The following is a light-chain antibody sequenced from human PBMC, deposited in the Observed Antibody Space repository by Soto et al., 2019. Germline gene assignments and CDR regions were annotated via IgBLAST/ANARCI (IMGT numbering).Light chain of an antibody. CDR3: QQYNNWPPVT. CDR2: GAS. Sequence: EIVMTQSPATPSLSPGERATLSCRASQSISYNLAWYQQKPGQAPRLLIYGASTRATGIPARFSGSGSGTEFTLTINSLQSEDFAVYYCQQYNNWPPVTFGQGTRLEIK. CDR1: QSISYN. J-gene: IGKJ5*01. V-gene: IGKV3-15*01.